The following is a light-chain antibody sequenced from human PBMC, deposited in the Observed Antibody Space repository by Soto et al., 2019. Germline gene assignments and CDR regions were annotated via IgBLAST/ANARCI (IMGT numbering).Light chain of an antibody. Sequence: QAVLTQPPSASGSPGQSVTISCTGTKNDIGVYDFVSWYQHHPGKAPRLIIYEVVQRPSGVPDRFSGSKSGNTASLTVSGLQAADEADYFCKSYAGSNTYVFGSGPNVTVL. CDR2: EVV. CDR3: KSYAGSNTYV. V-gene: IGLV2-8*01. J-gene: IGLJ1*01. CDR1: KNDIGVYDF.